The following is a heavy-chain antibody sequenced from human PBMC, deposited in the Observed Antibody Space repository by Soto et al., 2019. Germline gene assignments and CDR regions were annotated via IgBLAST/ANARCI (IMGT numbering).Heavy chain of an antibody. CDR1: GSTFSRYA. V-gene: IGHV1-3*01. J-gene: IGHJ6*02. Sequence: RASVKVSCKASGSTFSRYAIHWVRQAPGQRLEWMGWINAGNGNTKYSQKFQGRVTITRDTSASTAYMELSSLRSEDTAVYYCVWGRIWFGLNWGQGTTVTV. CDR2: INAGNGNT. CDR3: VWGRIWFGLN. D-gene: IGHD3-10*01.